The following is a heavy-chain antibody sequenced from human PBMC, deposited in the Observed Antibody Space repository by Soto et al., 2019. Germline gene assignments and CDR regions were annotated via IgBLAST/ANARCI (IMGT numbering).Heavy chain of an antibody. CDR3: ARDGPPVYYDFWSGPEYYYGMDV. J-gene: IGHJ6*02. Sequence: GGSLRLSCAASGFTFSSYSMNWVRQAPGKGLEWVSYISSSSSTIYYADSVKGRFTISRDNAKNSLYLQMNSLRDEDTAVYYCARDGPPVYYDFWSGPEYYYGMDVWGQGTTVTVSS. D-gene: IGHD3-3*01. CDR1: GFTFSSYS. V-gene: IGHV3-48*02. CDR2: ISSSSSTI.